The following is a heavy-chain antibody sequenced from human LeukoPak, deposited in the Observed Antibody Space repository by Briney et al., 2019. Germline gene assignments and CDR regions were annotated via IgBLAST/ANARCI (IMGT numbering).Heavy chain of an antibody. CDR1: GFTFSSYA. Sequence: GGSLRLFCAASGFTFSSYAMSWVRQAPGKGLEWVSAISGSGGSTYYADSVKGRFTISRGNSKNTLYLQMNSLRAEDTAVYYCAKDALVGATTAWFDPWGQGTLVTVSS. CDR2: ISGSGGST. CDR3: AKDALVGATTAWFDP. V-gene: IGHV3-23*01. J-gene: IGHJ5*02. D-gene: IGHD1-26*01.